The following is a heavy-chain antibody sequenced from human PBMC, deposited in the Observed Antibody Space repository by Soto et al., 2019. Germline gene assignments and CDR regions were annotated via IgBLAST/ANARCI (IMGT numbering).Heavy chain of an antibody. CDR1: GFNVGSYA. CDR3: ATPSLSTGGYSSFDS. J-gene: IGHJ4*02. V-gene: IGHV3-23*01. D-gene: IGHD1-26*01. Sequence: EVQLLESGGGLVQPGGSLRLSCAASGFNVGSYAMSWVRQAPGKGLEWVSLVTYSGANTYYSGSVTGRFTISRDNSRHTLYRQMSSLRVEDTAVYYCATPSLSTGGYSSFDSWGRGTLVTVSS. CDR2: VTYSGANT.